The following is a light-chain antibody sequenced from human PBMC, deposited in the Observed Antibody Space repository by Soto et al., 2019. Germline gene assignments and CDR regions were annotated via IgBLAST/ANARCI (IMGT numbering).Light chain of an antibody. V-gene: IGLV2-11*01. CDR1: SGDVGGYNF. J-gene: IGLJ3*02. CDR3: CSYGGSDTWV. Sequence: QSALTQPRSVSGSPGQSVTISCTGTSGDVGGYNFVSWYQQHPGKAPTLMIFDVSQRPSGVPDRFSGSKSGNTASLTISGLQADDEADYYCCSYGGSDTWVFGGGTKLTV. CDR2: DVS.